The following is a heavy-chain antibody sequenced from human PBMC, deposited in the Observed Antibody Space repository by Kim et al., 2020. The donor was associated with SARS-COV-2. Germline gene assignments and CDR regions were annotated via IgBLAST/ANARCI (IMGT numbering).Heavy chain of an antibody. J-gene: IGHJ5*02. CDR1: GYTLTELS. CDR2: FDPEDGET. D-gene: IGHD1-26*01. Sequence: ASVKVSCKVSGYTLTELSMHWERQAPGKGLEWMGGFDPEDGETIYAQKFQGRVTMTEDTSTDTAYMELRSLRSEDTAVYYCATGVGMGVPSWFDPWGQGTLVAVSS. V-gene: IGHV1-24*01. CDR3: ATGVGMGVPSWFDP.